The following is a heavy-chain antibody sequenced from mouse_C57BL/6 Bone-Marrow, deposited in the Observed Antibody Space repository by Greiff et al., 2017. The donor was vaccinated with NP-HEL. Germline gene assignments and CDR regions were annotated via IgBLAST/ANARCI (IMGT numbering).Heavy chain of an antibody. D-gene: IGHD1-1*01. V-gene: IGHV1-81*01. CDR1: GYTFTSYG. J-gene: IGHJ3*01. Sequence: VKLMESGAELARPGASVKLSCKASGYTFTSYGISWVKQRPGQGLEWIGEIYPRSGNTYYNEKFKGKATLTADKSSSTAYMELRSLTSEDSAVYFCARTLYYYGSSYAYWGQGTLVTVSA. CDR3: ARTLYYYGSSYAY. CDR2: IYPRSGNT.